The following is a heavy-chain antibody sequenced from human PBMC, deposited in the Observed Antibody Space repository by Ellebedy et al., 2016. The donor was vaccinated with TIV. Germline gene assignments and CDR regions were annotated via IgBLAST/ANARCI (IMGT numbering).Heavy chain of an antibody. J-gene: IGHJ4*02. CDR1: GFTFSTYP. Sequence: GESLKISCAASGFTFSTYPMTWVRQAPGKGLEWVSIISANGGTTYYADSVKGRLTISRDNSKNTLFLQMSSLRAEDTAVYFCARRSTDFAFDSWGQGTLVTVSS. D-gene: IGHD3/OR15-3a*01. V-gene: IGHV3-23*01. CDR2: ISANGGTT. CDR3: ARRSTDFAFDS.